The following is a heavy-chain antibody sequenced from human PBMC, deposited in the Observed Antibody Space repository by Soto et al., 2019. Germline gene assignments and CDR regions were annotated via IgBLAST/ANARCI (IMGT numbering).Heavy chain of an antibody. D-gene: IGHD3-3*01. CDR2: INPVGTIT. V-gene: IGHV3-74*01. CDR3: TSDTFGLRDS. CDR1: EFSFNCYL. Sequence: GGTLRLSCAASEFSFNCYLMHWFRQNPGKGLVWVSRINPVGTITNYADSVEGRFIISRDNAATTLYLQMNSLSAEDTAIYYCTSDTFGLRDSWGQGTRVTVPQ. J-gene: IGHJ4*02.